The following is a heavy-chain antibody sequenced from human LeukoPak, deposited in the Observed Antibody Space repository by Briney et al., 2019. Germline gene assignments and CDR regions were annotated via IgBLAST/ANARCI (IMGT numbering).Heavy chain of an antibody. V-gene: IGHV4-34*01. CDR3: ARLCSSTSCWDAFDI. CDR1: GGSFSGYY. CDR2: INHSGST. J-gene: IGHJ3*02. D-gene: IGHD2-2*01. Sequence: SETLSLTCAVYGGSFSGYYWSWIRQPPGKGLEWIGEINHSGSTNYNPSLKSRVTISVDTSKNQFSLKLSSVTAADTAVYYCARLCSSTSCWDAFDIWGQGTTVTVSS.